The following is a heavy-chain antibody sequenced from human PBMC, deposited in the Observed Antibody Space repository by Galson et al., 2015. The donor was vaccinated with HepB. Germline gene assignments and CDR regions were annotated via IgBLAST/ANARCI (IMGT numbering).Heavy chain of an antibody. V-gene: IGHV3-9*01. J-gene: IGHJ3*02. CDR2: ISWNRATI. Sequence: SLRLSCAASGFSFGDYAMHWVRQVPGKGLEWVSGISWNRATIGYADSVKGRFTISRDNAERPLYLQMNSLRAEDTAVYYCASPATGDSSDIWGQGTMVTVSS. D-gene: IGHD5-12*01. CDR1: GFSFGDYA. CDR3: ASPATGDSSDI.